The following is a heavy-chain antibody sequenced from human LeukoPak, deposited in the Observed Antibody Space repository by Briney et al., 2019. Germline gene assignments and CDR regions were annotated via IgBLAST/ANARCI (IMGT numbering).Heavy chain of an antibody. CDR2: IIPIFGTA. D-gene: IGHD4-23*01. V-gene: IGHV1-69*05. J-gene: IGHJ4*02. CDR3: AAQASDYGGTVWFGY. CDR1: GGTFSSYA. Sequence: SVKVSCKASGGTFSSYAISWVRQAPGQGLEWMGGIIPIFGTANFAQKFQGRVTITTDESTSTAYMELSSLRSEDTAVYYCAAQASDYGGTVWFGYWGQGTLVTVSS.